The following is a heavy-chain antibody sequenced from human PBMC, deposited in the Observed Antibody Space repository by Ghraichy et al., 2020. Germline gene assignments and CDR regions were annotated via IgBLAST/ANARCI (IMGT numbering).Heavy chain of an antibody. V-gene: IGHV3-7*01. CDR2: INQDGSEK. Sequence: GALRISCAASGFTFSTYWMSWVRQAPGKGLEWVTNINQDGSEKYYVGSVKGRFTISRDNAKNSLYLQMNSLRAEDTAVYYCARGFDGKNGIDVWGRGTTVTVSS. CDR3: ARGFDGKNGIDV. CDR1: GFTFSTYW. J-gene: IGHJ6*02. D-gene: IGHD1-26*01.